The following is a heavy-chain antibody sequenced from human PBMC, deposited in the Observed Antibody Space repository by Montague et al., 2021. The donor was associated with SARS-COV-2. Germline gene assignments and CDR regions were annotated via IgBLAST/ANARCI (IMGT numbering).Heavy chain of an antibody. Sequence: LRLSWSASGFTLSSYTMHWVRQAPGKGLEWVAVISYDGSNKYYADSVKGRFTISRDNSKNTLYLQMNSLRAEDTAVYYCARDNYDYVWGSYRYIYWGQGTLVTVSS. CDR3: ARDNYDYVWGSYRYIY. D-gene: IGHD3-16*02. V-gene: IGHV3-30*04. CDR2: ISYDGSNK. J-gene: IGHJ4*02. CDR1: GFTLSSYT.